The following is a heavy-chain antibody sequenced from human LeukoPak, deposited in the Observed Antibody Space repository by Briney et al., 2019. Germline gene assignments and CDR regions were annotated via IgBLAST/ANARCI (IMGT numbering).Heavy chain of an antibody. CDR3: ASTRQLYLDY. J-gene: IGHJ4*02. V-gene: IGHV4-61*02. Sequence: SQTLSLTCTVSGGSISSGSYYWSWIRQPAGKGLEWIGRIYTSGSTNYNPSLKSRVTISVDTSKNQFSLKLSSVTAADAAVYYCASTRQLYLDYWGQGTLVTVSS. D-gene: IGHD2-2*01. CDR2: IYTSGST. CDR1: GGSISSGSYY.